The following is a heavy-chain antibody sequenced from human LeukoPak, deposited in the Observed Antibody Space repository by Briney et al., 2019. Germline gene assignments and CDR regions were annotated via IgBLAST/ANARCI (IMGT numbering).Heavy chain of an antibody. Sequence: SQTLSLTCAISGDSASSNSAAWNWIRQSPSRGLEWLGRTYYRSKWYNDYAVSVKSRITINPDTSKNQFSLQLNSVTPEDTAVYYCAREAGRFGEFYYYYYGMDVWGQGTTVTVSS. CDR3: AREAGRFGEFYYYYYGMDV. CDR1: GDSASSNSAA. V-gene: IGHV6-1*01. J-gene: IGHJ6*02. CDR2: TYYRSKWYN. D-gene: IGHD3-10*01.